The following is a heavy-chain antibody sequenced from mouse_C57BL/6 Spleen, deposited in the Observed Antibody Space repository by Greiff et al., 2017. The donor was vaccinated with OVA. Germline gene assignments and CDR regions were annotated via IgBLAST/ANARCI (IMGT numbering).Heavy chain of an antibody. Sequence: QVQLQQPGAELVMPGASVKLSCKASGYTFTSYWMHWVKQRPGQGLEWIGEIDPSDSYTNYNQKFTGKSTLTVDKSSSTAYMPLSSLTSEDSAVYYGARFSYGSRYYYAMDYWGQGTSVTVSS. CDR2: IDPSDSYT. J-gene: IGHJ4*01. CDR1: GYTFTSYW. CDR3: ARFSYGSRYYYAMDY. D-gene: IGHD1-1*01. V-gene: IGHV1-69*01.